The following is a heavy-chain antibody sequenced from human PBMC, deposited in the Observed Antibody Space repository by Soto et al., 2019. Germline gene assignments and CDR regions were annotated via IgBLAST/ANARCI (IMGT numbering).Heavy chain of an antibody. CDR2: ISSYNGYP. CDR1: GYIFTNYG. D-gene: IGHD3-10*01. Sequence: QIHLVQSGAEVRKPGASVNVSCKTSGYIFTNYGVSWVRQAPGKGLEEVGWISSYNGYPKYGERFQGRVTLSPDPSSTTGYMERRKLRLDDTGVYYCAVWSSGALYEYWGQGTLLSVSS. J-gene: IGHJ4*02. V-gene: IGHV1-18*04. CDR3: AVWSSGALYEY.